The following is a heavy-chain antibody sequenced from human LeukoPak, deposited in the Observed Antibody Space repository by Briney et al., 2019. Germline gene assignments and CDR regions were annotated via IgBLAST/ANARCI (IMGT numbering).Heavy chain of an antibody. CDR1: GGSISSSNW. D-gene: IGHD3-10*01. V-gene: IGHV4-4*02. CDR2: SDYSGST. Sequence: PSETLSLTCAVSGGSISSSNWWSWVRQPPGKGLEWIGESDYSGSTYYNPSLKSRVTISVDTSKNQFSLKLSSVTAADTAVYYCARHSGIWFGELESPYYFDYWGQGTLVTVSS. CDR3: ARHSGIWFGELESPYYFDY. J-gene: IGHJ4*02.